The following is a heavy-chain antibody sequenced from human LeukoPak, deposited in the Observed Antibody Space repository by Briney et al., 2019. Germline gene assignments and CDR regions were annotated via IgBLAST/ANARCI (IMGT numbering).Heavy chain of an antibody. D-gene: IGHD3-10*01. V-gene: IGHV3-23*01. Sequence: PGGSLRLSCAASGFTFSSYAMNWVRQAPGKGLDWVSIISGSGGIKSYADSVKGRFTISRDNSKNTLYLQMDSLRPEDTAVYYCARGRGLGDVWGQGTTVTVSS. CDR2: ISGSGGIK. CDR3: ARGRGLGDV. CDR1: GFTFSSYA. J-gene: IGHJ6*02.